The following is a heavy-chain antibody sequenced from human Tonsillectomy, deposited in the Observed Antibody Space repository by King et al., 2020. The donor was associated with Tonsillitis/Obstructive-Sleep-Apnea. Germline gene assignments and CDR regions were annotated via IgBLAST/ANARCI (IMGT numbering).Heavy chain of an antibody. Sequence: VQLQQWGAGLLKPSETLSLTCAVYGGSFSGYYWSWIRQPPGKGLEWIGEINHSGSTNYNPSLTSRVTISVDTSKNQFSLKLRSVTAADTAVYYCARAEYSSSSLYYYYYIDVWGKGTTVTVSS. V-gene: IGHV4-34*01. CDR1: GGSFSGYY. CDR2: INHSGST. CDR3: ARAEYSSSSLYYYYYIDV. D-gene: IGHD6-6*01. J-gene: IGHJ6*03.